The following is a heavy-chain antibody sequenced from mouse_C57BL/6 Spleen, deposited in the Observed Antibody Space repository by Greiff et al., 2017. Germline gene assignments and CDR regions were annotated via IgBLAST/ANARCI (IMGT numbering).Heavy chain of an antibody. CDR2: INPNNGGT. J-gene: IGHJ1*03. CDR3: ARGDDGWYCDV. CDR1: GYTFTDYY. V-gene: IGHV1-26*01. Sequence: VQLQQSGPELVKPGASVKISCKASGYTFTDYYMNWVKQSHGKSLEWIGDINPNNGGTSYNQKFKGKATLTVDKSSSTAYMELRSLTSEDSAVYYCARGDDGWYCDVWGTGTTVTVSS. D-gene: IGHD2-2*01.